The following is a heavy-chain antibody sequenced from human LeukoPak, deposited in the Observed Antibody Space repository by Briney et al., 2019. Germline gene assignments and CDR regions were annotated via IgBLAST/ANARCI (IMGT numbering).Heavy chain of an antibody. Sequence: GGSLRLSCAASGITVSSNYMSWVRQAPGEGVEWVSVIYIGGSTFYADSVTGRFTISRDNSKNTLYLQMNSLRAEDTAVYYCARDWDCSSTSCYGAFDIWGQGTRVTVYS. V-gene: IGHV3-53*01. D-gene: IGHD2-2*01. CDR3: ARDWDCSSTSCYGAFDI. CDR1: GITVSSNY. J-gene: IGHJ3*02. CDR2: IYIGGST.